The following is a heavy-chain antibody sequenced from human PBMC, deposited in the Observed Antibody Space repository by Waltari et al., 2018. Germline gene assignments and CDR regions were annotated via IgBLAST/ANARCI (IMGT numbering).Heavy chain of an antibody. D-gene: IGHD3-9*01. CDR3: ARGSILTGTPFGMDV. Sequence: EVQLVQSGAEVKKPGESLKISCKGSGYSFTSYWIGWVRQMPGKGLEWMGIIYPCYSDTRYSPDFQGQVTISADKSISTAYVQWSSLKASDTAMYYCARGSILTGTPFGMDVWGQGTTVTVSS. V-gene: IGHV5-51*01. CDR2: IYPCYSDT. J-gene: IGHJ6*02. CDR1: GYSFTSYW.